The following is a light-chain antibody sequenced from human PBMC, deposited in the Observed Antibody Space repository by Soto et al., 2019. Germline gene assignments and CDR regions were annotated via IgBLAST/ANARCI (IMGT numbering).Light chain of an antibody. Sequence: IVLTQSPATLSLSPGERAALSCRASQSVSTSLAWYQHKPGQAPRLFIYDASKRPPGIPARFSGSGSGTDFTLTISSLEAEDFAVYYCQVRDVWPSFGQGTKVEIK. V-gene: IGKV3-11*01. CDR3: QVRDVWPS. CDR1: QSVSTS. J-gene: IGKJ1*01. CDR2: DAS.